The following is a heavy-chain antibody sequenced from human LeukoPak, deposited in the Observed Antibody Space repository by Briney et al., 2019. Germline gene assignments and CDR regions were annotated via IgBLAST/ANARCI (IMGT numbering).Heavy chain of an antibody. CDR2: INPSGGST. CDR3: ASTSSGWYLFDY. V-gene: IGHV1-46*01. Sequence: ASVKVSCKASGYTFTTYYMHWVRQAPGQGLQWMGIINPSGGSTSYAQKFQGRVTMTRDTSISTAYMELSRLRSDDTAVYYCASTSSGWYLFDYWGQGTLVTVSS. J-gene: IGHJ4*02. D-gene: IGHD6-19*01. CDR1: GYTFTTYY.